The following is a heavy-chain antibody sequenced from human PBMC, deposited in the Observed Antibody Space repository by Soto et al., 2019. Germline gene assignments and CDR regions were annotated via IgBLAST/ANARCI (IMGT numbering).Heavy chain of an antibody. V-gene: IGHV4-30-2*01. Sequence: QLQLQESGSGLVQPSQTLSLTCAVSGGSISSGGYSWTWIRQPPGKGLEWIGYIYHSGSTYYIPSLKSRVTISVDRSKNQFSLKLSSVTAADTAVYYCARGSDGYNPMGWGWFDPWGQGTLVTVSS. CDR1: GGSISSGGYS. D-gene: IGHD5-12*01. J-gene: IGHJ5*02. CDR3: ARGSDGYNPMGWGWFDP. CDR2: IYHSGST.